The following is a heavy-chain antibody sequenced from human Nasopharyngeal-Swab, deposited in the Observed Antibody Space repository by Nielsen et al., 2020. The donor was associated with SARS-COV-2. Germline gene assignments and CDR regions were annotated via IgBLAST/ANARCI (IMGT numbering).Heavy chain of an antibody. CDR2: IYYSGST. V-gene: IGHV4-31*02. CDR3: ARAGAQLPEYYFDY. Sequence: PGKGLEGIGYIYYSGSTYYNPSLNSRVTISVDTSKNQFCLKLSSVTAADTAVYYCARAGAQLPEYYFDYWGQGTLVTVSS. D-gene: IGHD1-7*01. J-gene: IGHJ4*02.